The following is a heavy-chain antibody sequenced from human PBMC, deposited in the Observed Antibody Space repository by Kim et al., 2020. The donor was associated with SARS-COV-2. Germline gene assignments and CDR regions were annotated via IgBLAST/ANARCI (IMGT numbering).Heavy chain of an antibody. CDR3: ASGGNSGLGDY. D-gene: IGHD2-21*02. V-gene: IGHV3-23*01. Sequence: TYYADSVKGRFTISRDNSKNTLYLQMNSLRAEDTAVYYCASGGNSGLGDYWGQGTLVTVSS. J-gene: IGHJ4*02. CDR2: T.